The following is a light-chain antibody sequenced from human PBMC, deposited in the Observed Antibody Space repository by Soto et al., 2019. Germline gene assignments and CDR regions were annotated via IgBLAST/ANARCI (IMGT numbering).Light chain of an antibody. CDR3: LQQSSYPPLT. J-gene: IGKJ4*01. V-gene: IGKV1-17*01. CDR1: QGIRND. CDR2: AAS. Sequence: DIQMTQSPSSLSASVGDRVTITCRASQGIRNDLGWFQQNPGKAPHRLIYAASSLQSGVPSRFSGGGSGTEFTLTVRRLQPEDFASYYCLQQSSYPPLTFGGRTRVEIK.